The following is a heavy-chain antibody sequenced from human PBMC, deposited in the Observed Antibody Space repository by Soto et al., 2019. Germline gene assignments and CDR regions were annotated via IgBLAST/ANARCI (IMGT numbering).Heavy chain of an antibody. Sequence: PGGSLRLSCAASGFTFSSYGMHWVRQAPGKGLEWVAVISYDGSNKYYADSVKGRFTISRDNSKNTLYLQMNSLRAEDTAVYYCAKSLFGNYFDSSGYYSSFDYWGQGT. CDR3: AKSLFGNYFDSSGYYSSFDY. J-gene: IGHJ4*02. V-gene: IGHV3-30*18. D-gene: IGHD3-22*01. CDR2: ISYDGSNK. CDR1: GFTFSSYG.